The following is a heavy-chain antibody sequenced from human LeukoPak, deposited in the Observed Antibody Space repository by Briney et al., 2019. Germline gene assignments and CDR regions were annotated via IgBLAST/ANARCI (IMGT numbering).Heavy chain of an antibody. CDR1: GFTFSSYA. CDR2: ISGSGGST. D-gene: IGHD3-22*01. CDR3: AKAMYYYASSGYPPRFDFDY. Sequence: GSLRLSCAASGFTFSSYAMSWVRQAPGKGLEWVSAISGSGGSTYYADSVKGRFTISRDNSKNTLYLQMNSLRAEDTAVYYCAKAMYYYASSGYPPRFDFDYWGQGTLVTVSS. J-gene: IGHJ4*02. V-gene: IGHV3-23*01.